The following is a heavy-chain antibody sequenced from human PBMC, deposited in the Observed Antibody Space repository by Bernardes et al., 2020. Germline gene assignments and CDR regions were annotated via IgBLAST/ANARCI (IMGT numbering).Heavy chain of an antibody. CDR2: IKQDGSEK. V-gene: IGHV3-7*01. D-gene: IGHD3-3*01. CDR3: ARSVLRFLVWSYYFDN. J-gene: IGHJ4*02. Sequence: GGSLRLSCAASGFRSSSYWMSWVRQAPGKGLEWVANIKQDGSEKYYVDSVKSRFTISRDNAKNSLYLQMNSLRAEDTAVYYCARSVLRFLVWSYYFDNWGQGTLVTVSS. CDR1: GFRSSSYW.